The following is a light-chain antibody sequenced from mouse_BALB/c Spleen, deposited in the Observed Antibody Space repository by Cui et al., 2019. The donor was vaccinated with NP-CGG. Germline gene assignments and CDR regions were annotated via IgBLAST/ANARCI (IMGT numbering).Light chain of an antibody. CDR3: ALWYSNHWV. CDR2: GTN. J-gene: IGLJ1*01. V-gene: IGLV1*01. CDR1: TGAITTSNY. Sequence: QAFVLQESAPTTSPGETVTLTCRSSTGAITTSNYANWVQEKPDHLFTGLIGGTNNRAPGVPARFSGSLIGDKAALTITGAQTEDKAIYFCALWYSNHWVFGGGTKLTVL.